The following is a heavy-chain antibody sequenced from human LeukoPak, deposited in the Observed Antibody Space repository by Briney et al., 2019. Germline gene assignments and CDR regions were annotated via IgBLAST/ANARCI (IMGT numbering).Heavy chain of an antibody. D-gene: IGHD3-10*01. CDR1: GFTFSSYN. CDR2: ISSSSGTI. V-gene: IGHV3-48*04. CDR3: TLEELGTDY. Sequence: GGSLRLSCAASGFTFSSYNLNWVRQAPGKGLEWVSYISSSSGTIFYADSVKGRFTISRDNAKNSLYLQMNSLKTEDTAVYYCTLEELGTDYWGQGTLVTVSS. J-gene: IGHJ4*02.